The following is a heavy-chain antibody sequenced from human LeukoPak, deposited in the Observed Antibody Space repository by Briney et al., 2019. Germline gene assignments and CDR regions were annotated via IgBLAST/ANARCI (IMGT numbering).Heavy chain of an antibody. J-gene: IGHJ4*02. V-gene: IGHV4-39*07. D-gene: IGHD3-22*01. CDR2: ISYSGST. Sequence: PSETLSLTCTVSGGSISTSNYYWGWIRQPPGKGLEWIGNISYSGSTYYGPSLKSRLTVSLDTSKNQFSLKLSSVTAADTAVYYCARDRVHHYDSSGYYYEAPQYYFDYWGQGTLVTVSS. CDR1: GGSISTSNYY. CDR3: ARDRVHHYDSSGYYYEAPQYYFDY.